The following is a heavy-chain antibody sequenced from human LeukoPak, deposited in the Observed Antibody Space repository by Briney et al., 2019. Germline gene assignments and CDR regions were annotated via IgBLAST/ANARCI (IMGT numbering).Heavy chain of an antibody. CDR2: IYYSGST. CDR1: GGSISSGGYY. J-gene: IGHJ6*02. CDR3: ARDSSGYSSSWRPPYYYYGMDV. V-gene: IGHV4-31*03. D-gene: IGHD6-13*01. Sequence: SETLSLTCTVSGGSISSGGYYWSWIRQHPGKGLEWIGYIYYSGSTYYNPSLKSRATISVDTSKNQFSLKLSSVTAADTAVYYCARDSSGYSSSWRPPYYYYGMDVWGQGTTVTVSS.